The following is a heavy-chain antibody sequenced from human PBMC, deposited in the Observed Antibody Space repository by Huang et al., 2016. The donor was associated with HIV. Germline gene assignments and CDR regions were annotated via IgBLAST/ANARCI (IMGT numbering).Heavy chain of an antibody. J-gene: IGHJ4*02. D-gene: IGHD3-16*01. V-gene: IGHV5-51*01. Sequence: EVQLVQSGAEVKKPGESLKISCKGSGYRFTSYWIGWVRQMPGKGLEWMGIMNPGDADTRYSPAFQGQVTISADKSSSTADLQWGSLKASDTAMFYCARHEPGGVAYWGQGTLVTVSS. CDR3: ARHEPGGVAY. CDR2: MNPGDADT. CDR1: GYRFTSYW.